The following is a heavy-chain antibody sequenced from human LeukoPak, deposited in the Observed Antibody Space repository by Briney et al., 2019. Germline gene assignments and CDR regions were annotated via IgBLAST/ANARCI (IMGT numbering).Heavy chain of an antibody. CDR2: ISSSSSYI. Sequence: GGSLRLSCAASGFTFSSYSMNWVRQAPGKGLEWVSSISSSSSYIYYADSVKGRFTISRDNAKNSLYLQMNSLRAEDTAVYYCTRMAVLVGATSRGGIDYWGQGTLVTVSS. V-gene: IGHV3-21*01. D-gene: IGHD1-26*01. J-gene: IGHJ4*02. CDR1: GFTFSSYS. CDR3: TRMAVLVGATSRGGIDY.